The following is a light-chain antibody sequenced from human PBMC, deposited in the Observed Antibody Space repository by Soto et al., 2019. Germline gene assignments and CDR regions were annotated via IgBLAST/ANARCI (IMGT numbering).Light chain of an antibody. J-gene: IGKJ2*01. CDR3: QQYYDLPRT. Sequence: DIQMTQSPSSLSASVGDRVTITCQASQHIRSYINWYQQKPGKAPTVLIYDRSNLERGVPMRFSGGGSGTEYTLTINGLQPEDFATYYCQQYYDLPRTFGQGTKLEIK. CDR1: QHIRSY. V-gene: IGKV1-33*01. CDR2: DRS.